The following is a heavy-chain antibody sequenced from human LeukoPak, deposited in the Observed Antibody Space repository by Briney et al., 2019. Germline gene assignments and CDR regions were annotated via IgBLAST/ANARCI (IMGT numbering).Heavy chain of an antibody. CDR2: IIPIFGTA. J-gene: IGHJ5*02. CDR1: GGTLSSYA. Sequence: SVKVSCKASGGTLSSYAISWVRQAPGQGLEWMGGIIPIFGTANYAQKFQGRVTITTDESTSTAYMELSSLRSEDTAVYYCARGPPHCSGGSCYHNWFDPWGQGTLVTVSS. CDR3: ARGPPHCSGGSCYHNWFDP. D-gene: IGHD2-15*01. V-gene: IGHV1-69*05.